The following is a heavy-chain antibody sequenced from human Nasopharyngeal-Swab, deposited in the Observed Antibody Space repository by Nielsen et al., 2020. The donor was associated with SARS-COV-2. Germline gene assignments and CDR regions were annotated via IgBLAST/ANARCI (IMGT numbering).Heavy chain of an antibody. CDR3: ASALSGYYYATDGY. J-gene: IGHJ4*02. D-gene: IGHD3-22*01. V-gene: IGHV3-30-3*01. CDR1: GFTFSSYA. Sequence: GESLKISCAASGFTFSSYAMHWVRQAAGKGLEWVAVISYDGSNKYYADSVKGRFTISRDNSKNTLYLQMNSLRAEDTAVYYCASALSGYYYATDGYWGQGTLVTVSS. CDR2: ISYDGSNK.